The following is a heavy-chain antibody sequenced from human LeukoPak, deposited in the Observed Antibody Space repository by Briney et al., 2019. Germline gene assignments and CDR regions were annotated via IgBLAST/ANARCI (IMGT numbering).Heavy chain of an antibody. CDR2: IYSGGAT. J-gene: IGHJ3*02. V-gene: IGHV3-66*01. Sequence: PGGSLRLSCAASGFTVSRDYMSWVRQAPGKGLEWVSVIYSGGATYYADSVKGRFTISRDNSKNTVYLQMNSLRVDDTAVYYCARGGSYSSNAFDIWGQGTMVTVSA. D-gene: IGHD1-26*01. CDR1: GFTVSRDY. CDR3: ARGGSYSSNAFDI.